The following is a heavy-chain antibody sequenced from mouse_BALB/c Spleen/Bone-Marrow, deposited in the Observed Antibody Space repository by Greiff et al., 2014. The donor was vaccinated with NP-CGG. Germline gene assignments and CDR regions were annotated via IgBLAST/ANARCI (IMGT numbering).Heavy chain of an antibody. V-gene: IGHV1S81*02. CDR3: TRSEVRRGGYALDY. CDR2: ISPSNGRS. D-gene: IGHD2-14*01. Sequence: QVQLKESRAELVKPGASVKLSCKASGYSFASYWMHWVKQRPGQGLEWIGEISPSNGRSNYNEKFKSKATLTVDKSSSTAYMQLSGLTSEDAAVYYCTRSEVRRGGYALDYWGLGTSVTVSS. CDR1: GYSFASYW. J-gene: IGHJ4*01.